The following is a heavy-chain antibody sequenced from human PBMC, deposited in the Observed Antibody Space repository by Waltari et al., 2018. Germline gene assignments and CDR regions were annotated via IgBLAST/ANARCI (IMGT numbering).Heavy chain of an antibody. J-gene: IGHJ4*02. CDR2: VDISGIT. CDR3: ARSPTYYGSGTDNLRPQYYIDY. V-gene: IGHV4-31*03. D-gene: IGHD3-10*01. Sequence: QVQLQESGTGLVRPSQTLSVACTVSGGAISNGCYSWSWLRQHPGKGLEWIGYVDISGITSYNPSLKSRVTISVDTSTNRFSLKLRSVAAADTAVYVCARSPTYYGSGTDNLRPQYYIDYWGQGALVTVSS. CDR1: GGAISNGCYS.